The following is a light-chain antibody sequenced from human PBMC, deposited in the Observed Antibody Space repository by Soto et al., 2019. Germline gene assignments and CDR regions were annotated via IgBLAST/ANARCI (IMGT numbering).Light chain of an antibody. Sequence: QSALTQPPSASGSPGQSVTISCTGTSSDVGAYNYVSWYQQHAGKAPKLVIYEVTKRPSGVPDRFSGSKSANTASLTVSGLQAEDEADYYCSSFASSHTGVFGGGTKLTVL. CDR3: SSFASSHTGV. J-gene: IGLJ3*02. CDR1: SSDVGAYNY. CDR2: EVT. V-gene: IGLV2-8*01.